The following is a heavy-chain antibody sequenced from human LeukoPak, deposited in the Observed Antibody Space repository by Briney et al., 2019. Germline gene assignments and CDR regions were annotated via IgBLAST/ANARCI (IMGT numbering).Heavy chain of an antibody. CDR1: VYTFSINY. D-gene: IGHD6-19*01. CDR3: ARDHSSGWYGAIYYYYYYYMDV. V-gene: IGHV7-4-1*02. Sequence: ASVKVSCKASVYTFSINYMHCVRQAPGQPLEWMGWINTNNGNPTYAQGFTGRFVFSLDTSVSTAYLQISSLKAEDTAVYYCARDHSSGWYGAIYYYYYYYMDVWGKGTTVTVSS. CDR2: INTNNGNP. J-gene: IGHJ6*03.